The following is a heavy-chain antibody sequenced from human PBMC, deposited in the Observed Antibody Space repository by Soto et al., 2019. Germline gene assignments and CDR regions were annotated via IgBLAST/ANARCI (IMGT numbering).Heavy chain of an antibody. J-gene: IGHJ4*02. Sequence: PGGSLRLSCVASGFTIYKNDMIWVRQAPGKGLEWVAHIHFDGSAYYADSVKGRFTISKDNSKNTLYFQMNSLRSEDTAVYYCARGYDYLVYWGQGTPVTVSS. CDR2: IHFDGSA. D-gene: IGHD5-12*01. V-gene: IGHV3-66*01. CDR3: ARGYDYLVY. CDR1: GFTIYKND.